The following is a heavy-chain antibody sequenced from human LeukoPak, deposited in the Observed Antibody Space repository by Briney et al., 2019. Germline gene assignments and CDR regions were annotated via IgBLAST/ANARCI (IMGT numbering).Heavy chain of an antibody. J-gene: IGHJ6*02. CDR3: ARATGPFYYYYGMDV. D-gene: IGHD3-9*01. V-gene: IGHV4-61*01. CDR1: GGSVSSGSYY. CDR2: IYYSGST. Sequence: YPSETLSLTCTVSGGSVSSGSYYWSWIRQPPGKGLEWIGYIYYSGSTNYNPSLKSRVTISVDTSKNQFSLKLSSVTAADTAVYYCARATGPFYYYYGMDVWGQGTTVTVSS.